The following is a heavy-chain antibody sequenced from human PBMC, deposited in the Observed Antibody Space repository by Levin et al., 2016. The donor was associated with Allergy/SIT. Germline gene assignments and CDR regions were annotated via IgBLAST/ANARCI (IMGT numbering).Heavy chain of an antibody. Sequence: GESLKISCAASRFSFTNYAMSWIRQAPGKGLEWISGINKNAANTFYADSVEGRFTVSRDDSKNMLYLQMNSLRAEDTAIYYCAKDSFNGLGSFTWGVFDYWGQGTLVTASS. CDR1: RFSFTNYA. V-gene: IGHV3-23*01. J-gene: IGHJ4*02. CDR3: AKDSFNGLGSFTWGVFDY. D-gene: IGHD3-10*01. CDR2: INKNAANT.